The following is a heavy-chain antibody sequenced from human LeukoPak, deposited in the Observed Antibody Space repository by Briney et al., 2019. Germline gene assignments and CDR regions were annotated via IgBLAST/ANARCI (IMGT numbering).Heavy chain of an antibody. Sequence: ASVTVSCKVSGKTLSDLSIHWLRQPPGKGLDWLGGSDPEDGERIYAQMFQGRVTMTEDTSIDTAYMELSSLRCEDTAVYYCVTGFTTMAVDYFDYWGQGTLVTVSP. CDR2: SDPEDGER. CDR3: VTGFTTMAVDYFDY. CDR1: GKTLSDLS. J-gene: IGHJ4*02. D-gene: IGHD5-18*01. V-gene: IGHV1-24*01.